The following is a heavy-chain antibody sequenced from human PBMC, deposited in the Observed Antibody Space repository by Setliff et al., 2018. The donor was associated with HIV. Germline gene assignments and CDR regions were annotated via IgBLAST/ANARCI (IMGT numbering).Heavy chain of an antibody. V-gene: IGHV4-39*01. CDR1: GASIGRRSDC. CDR2: FYYSWNT. J-gene: IGHJ6*03. CDR3: ARHPFPPMRDYYYYIDV. Sequence: SETLSLTCTVSGASIGRRSDCWGWIRQPPGKGLEWIGSFYYSWNTYYNPSLKSRVTISVDTSKDQFSLKLRSVSAADTAVYYCARHPFPPMRDYYYYIDVWGKGTTVTVSS. D-gene: IGHD3-16*01.